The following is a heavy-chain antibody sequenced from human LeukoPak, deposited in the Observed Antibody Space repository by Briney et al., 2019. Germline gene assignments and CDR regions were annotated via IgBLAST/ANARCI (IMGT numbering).Heavy chain of an antibody. V-gene: IGHV1-69*13. Sequence: SVKVSCKASGGTFSSYAISWVRQAPGQGLEWMGGIIPIFGTANYAQKFQGRVTITADESTSTAYMELSSLRSEDTAVYYCARDVFNSGSRRPALFYVFDIWGQRAKGT. CDR3: ARDVFNSGSRRPALFYVFDI. CDR2: IIPIFGTA. CDR1: GGTFSSYA. J-gene: IGHJ3*02. D-gene: IGHD1-26*01.